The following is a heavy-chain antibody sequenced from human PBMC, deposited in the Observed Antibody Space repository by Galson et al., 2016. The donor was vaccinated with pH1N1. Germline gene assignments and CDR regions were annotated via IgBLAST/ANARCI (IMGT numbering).Heavy chain of an antibody. D-gene: IGHD3-3*01. CDR3: ARYYDYWTTYYFDY. V-gene: IGHV4-39*07. J-gene: IGHJ4*02. CDR1: GGSISTSYYH. Sequence: QLQLQESGPGLVKSSETLSLTCTVSGGSISTSYYHWAWIRQAPGVGLEWIGSVYYSGSLYYNPSLKSRVTISVDTSKNQFPLEVKSVAAADTAKYYCARYYDYWTTYYFDYWGQGTLVTVSS. CDR2: VYYSGSL.